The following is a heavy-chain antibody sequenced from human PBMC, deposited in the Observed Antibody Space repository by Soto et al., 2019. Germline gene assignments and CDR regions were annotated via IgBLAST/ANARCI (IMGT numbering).Heavy chain of an antibody. D-gene: IGHD6-25*01. Sequence: PGGSLRLSCAASGFTFSSYAISWVRQAPGKGLEWVSAISVSGGSTYYADSVKGRFTISRDNSKNTLYLQMNSLRAEDTAVYYCAKDKAAVGSYYYYGMDVWGQGTTVTVSS. V-gene: IGHV3-23*01. J-gene: IGHJ6*02. CDR2: ISVSGGST. CDR3: AKDKAAVGSYYYYGMDV. CDR1: GFTFSSYA.